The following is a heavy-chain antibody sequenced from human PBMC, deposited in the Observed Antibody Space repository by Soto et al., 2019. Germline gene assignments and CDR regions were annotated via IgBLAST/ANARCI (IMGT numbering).Heavy chain of an antibody. V-gene: IGHV1-18*01. Sequence: ASVKVSCKASGYIFTDYCISWVRQAPGQGLEWMGWISTYNGNTNYAEKFQGRVTMTTDTSTSTGYMEMRSLRSDDTAVYYCATQPCTNGVSYTNYWGQGTLVTVSS. CDR3: ATQPCTNGVSYTNY. CDR1: GYIFTDYC. J-gene: IGHJ4*02. D-gene: IGHD2-8*01. CDR2: ISTYNGNT.